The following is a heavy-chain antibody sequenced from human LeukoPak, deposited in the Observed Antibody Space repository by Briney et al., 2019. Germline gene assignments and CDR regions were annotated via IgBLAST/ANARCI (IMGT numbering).Heavy chain of an antibody. CDR1: GYSFTSYW. CDR3: ARPRRGAVAGYWFDP. Sequence: GESLKISCKGSGYSFTSYWIGWVRQMPGKGLEWMGIIYPGDSDTRYSPSFQGQVTISADKSISAAYLQWSSLKASDTAMYYCARPRRGAVAGYWFDPRGQGTLVTVSS. CDR2: IYPGDSDT. D-gene: IGHD6-19*01. V-gene: IGHV5-51*01. J-gene: IGHJ5*02.